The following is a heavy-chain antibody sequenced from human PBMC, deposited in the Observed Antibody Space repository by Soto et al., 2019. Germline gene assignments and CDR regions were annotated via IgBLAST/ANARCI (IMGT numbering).Heavy chain of an antibody. V-gene: IGHV3-23*01. J-gene: IGHJ4*02. CDR3: EKRHYFAGLLLFGGDPNGGFDY. CDR1: GFTFSSYA. Sequence: EVQLLESGGGLVQPGGSLRLSCAASGFTFSSYAMSWVRQAPGKGLEWVSAISGSGGSTYYADSVKGRFTISRDNSKNTRYLQMNRLRAEDTAVYYCEKRHYFAGLLLFGGDPNGGFDYWGQGTLVTVS. CDR2: ISGSGGST. D-gene: IGHD3-10*01.